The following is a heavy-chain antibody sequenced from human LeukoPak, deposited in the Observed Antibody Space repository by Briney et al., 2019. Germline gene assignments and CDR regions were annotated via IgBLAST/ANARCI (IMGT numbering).Heavy chain of an antibody. D-gene: IGHD3-22*01. V-gene: IGHV3-53*01. CDR1: GFTFRTKH. CDR2: FYWGGST. J-gene: IGHJ4*02. CDR3: ARDNRYYYDSSGYYYFDY. Sequence: GGSLRLSCALSGFTFRTKHVRGVPRARGKGVEWVQVFYWGGSTYYAASVQGRFTISRDNSKNTLYLQMNILRAEDTAVYYCARDNRYYYDSSGYYYFDYWGQGTLVTVSS.